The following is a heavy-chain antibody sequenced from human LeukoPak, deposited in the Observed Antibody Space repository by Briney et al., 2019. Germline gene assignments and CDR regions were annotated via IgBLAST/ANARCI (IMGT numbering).Heavy chain of an antibody. CDR3: AREAVAGVDY. CDR2: INHSGST. CDR1: GGSFSGYY. J-gene: IGHJ4*02. V-gene: IGHV4-34*01. D-gene: IGHD6-19*01. Sequence: SETLSLTCAVYGGSFSGYYWSWIRKPPGKGLEWIGEINHSGSTNYNPSLKSRVTISVDTSKNQFSLKLSSVTAADTAVYYCAREAVAGVDYWGQGTLVTVSS.